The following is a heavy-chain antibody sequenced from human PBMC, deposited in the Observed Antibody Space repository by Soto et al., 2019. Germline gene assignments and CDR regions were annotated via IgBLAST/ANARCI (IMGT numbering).Heavy chain of an antibody. CDR1: GFTFSSYA. D-gene: IGHD2-15*01. Sequence: EVQLLESGGGLVQPGGSLRLSCAASGFTFSSYAMSWVRQAPGKGLEWVSAISGSGGSTYYADSVKGRFTISRDNSKNTLYLQMNSLRAEDTAVYYWAKEGRYGSCGSCYSAIYYDYYCMDVWGQGTTVTVSS. J-gene: IGHJ6*02. CDR3: AKEGRYGSCGSCYSAIYYDYYCMDV. CDR2: ISGSGGST. V-gene: IGHV3-23*01.